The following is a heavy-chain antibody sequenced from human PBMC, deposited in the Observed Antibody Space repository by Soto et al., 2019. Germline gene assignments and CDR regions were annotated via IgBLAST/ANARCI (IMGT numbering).Heavy chain of an antibody. CDR2: IYYSGST. D-gene: IGHD3-16*02. Sequence: SETLSLTCTVSGGSISSGDYYWSWIRQPPGKGLEWIGYIYYSGSTYYNPSLKSRVTISVDTSKNRFSLKLSSVTAADTAVYYCARGYTLPPNWFDPWGQGTLVTVSS. V-gene: IGHV4-30-4*01. J-gene: IGHJ5*02. CDR3: ARGYTLPPNWFDP. CDR1: GGSISSGDYY.